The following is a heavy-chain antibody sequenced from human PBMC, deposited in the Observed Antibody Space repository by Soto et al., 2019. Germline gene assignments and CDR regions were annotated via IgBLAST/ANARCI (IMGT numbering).Heavy chain of an antibody. J-gene: IGHJ4*02. CDR3: ARGGGSTKVDY. D-gene: IGHD2-2*01. CDR2: TSNSGST. CDR1: GGSITSSGYY. Sequence: QVQLQESGPGLVKPSQTLSLTCTVSGGSITSSGYYWSWIRQHPGEGLEWIGFTSNSGSTSYNPSPKSRVTISVDTSSNQFSLNLKSVTAADTAVYYCARGGGSTKVDYWGQGTLVTVSP. V-gene: IGHV4-31*03.